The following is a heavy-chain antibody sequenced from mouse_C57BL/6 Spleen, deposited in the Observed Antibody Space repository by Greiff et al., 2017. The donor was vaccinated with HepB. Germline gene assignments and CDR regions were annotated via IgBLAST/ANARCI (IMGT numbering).Heavy chain of an antibody. CDR3: ARRGVTTVVGFDY. V-gene: IGHV1-64*01. CDR2: IYPNSGST. Sequence: QVQLQQPGAELVKPGASVKLSCKASGYTFTSYWMHWVKQSPGQGLEWIGMIYPNSGSTNYNEKFKSKATLTVDKSSSTAYMQLSSLTSEDSAVYYCARRGVTTVVGFDYWGQGTTLTVSS. J-gene: IGHJ2*01. D-gene: IGHD1-1*01. CDR1: GYTFTSYW.